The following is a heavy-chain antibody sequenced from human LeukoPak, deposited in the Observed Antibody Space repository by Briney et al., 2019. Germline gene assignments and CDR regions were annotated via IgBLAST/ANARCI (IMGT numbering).Heavy chain of an antibody. CDR1: GGSISTSSFY. V-gene: IGHV4-39*01. CDR3: ATQDVVVPTAAQRPLDY. Sequence: SVTLSLTCIVSGGSISTSSFYWDWIRQPPGKGREWIGSIYYSGSSYYNPSLKSRVTMSVDTSKNQFSLKLSSVTAADTAVYYCATQDVVVPTAAQRPLDYWGQGTLVTVSS. CDR2: IYYSGSS. J-gene: IGHJ4*02. D-gene: IGHD2-2*01.